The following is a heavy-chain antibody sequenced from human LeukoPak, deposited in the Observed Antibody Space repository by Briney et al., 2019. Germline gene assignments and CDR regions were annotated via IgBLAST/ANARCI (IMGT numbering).Heavy chain of an antibody. Sequence: GASVKVSCKASGYTFTGYYLHWVRQAPGQGLEWMGCVNPNSGDTNYAQKFQGSVTMTRDTSISTVYMELSRLRSDDTAVYYCARASGSYWWFDPWGQGTLVTVSS. CDR3: ARASGSYWWFDP. D-gene: IGHD1-26*01. V-gene: IGHV1-2*02. J-gene: IGHJ5*02. CDR1: GYTFTGYY. CDR2: VNPNSGDT.